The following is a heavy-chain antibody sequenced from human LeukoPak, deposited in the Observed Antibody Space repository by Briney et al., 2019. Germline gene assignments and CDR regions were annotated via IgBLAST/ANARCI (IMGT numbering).Heavy chain of an antibody. D-gene: IGHD2-15*01. CDR1: GGSISSGSYY. CDR2: IYTSGST. CDR3: ARDREYCSGGSCYSFDY. Sequence: PSETLSLTCTVSGGSISSGSYYWSWIRQPAGKGLEWIGRIYTSGSTNYNPSLKSRVTISVDTSKNQFSLKLSSVTAADTAVYYCARDREYCSGGSCYSFDYWGQGTPVTVSS. V-gene: IGHV4-61*02. J-gene: IGHJ4*02.